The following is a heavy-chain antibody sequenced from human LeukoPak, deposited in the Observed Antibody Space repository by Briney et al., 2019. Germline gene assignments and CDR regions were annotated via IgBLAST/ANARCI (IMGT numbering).Heavy chain of an antibody. Sequence: GGSLRLSCAASGFTFDDYAMHWVRQAPGKGLEWVSGISWNSGSIGYADSVKGRFTISRDNAKNSLYLQMNSLRAEDTAVYYCAVATMVRGVSYYYYYMDVWGKGTTVTISS. CDR3: AVATMVRGVSYYYYYMDV. J-gene: IGHJ6*03. V-gene: IGHV3-9*01. CDR2: ISWNSGSI. CDR1: GFTFDDYA. D-gene: IGHD3-10*01.